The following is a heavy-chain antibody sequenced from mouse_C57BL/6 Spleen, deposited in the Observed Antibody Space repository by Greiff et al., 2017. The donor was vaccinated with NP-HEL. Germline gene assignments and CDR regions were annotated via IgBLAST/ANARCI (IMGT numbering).Heavy chain of an antibody. CDR3: TTRYPAWFAY. J-gene: IGHJ3*01. CDR1: GYTFTDYE. CDR2: IDPETGGT. V-gene: IGHV1-15*01. D-gene: IGHD2-14*01. Sequence: VQLQQSGAELVRPGASVTLSCKASGYTFTDYEMHWVKQTPVHGLEWIGAIDPETGGTAYNQKFKGKAILTADKSSSTAYMELRSLTSEDSAVYYCTTRYPAWFAYWGQGTLVTVSA.